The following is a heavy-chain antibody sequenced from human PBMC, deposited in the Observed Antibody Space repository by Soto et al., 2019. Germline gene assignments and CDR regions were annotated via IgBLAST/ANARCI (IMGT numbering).Heavy chain of an antibody. V-gene: IGHV4-30-4*01. CDR3: AREGGESSDGLYYFDS. CDR2: IYYSGNT. CDR1: GGSTSSDNY. J-gene: IGHJ4*02. D-gene: IGHD3-16*01. Sequence: KTSETLSLTCTVSGGSTSSDNYWSWIRQPPGKGLEWIGHIYYSGNTDYNPSLKSRLAISIDTSKNQFSLKLSSVTAADTAVYFCAREGGESSDGLYYFDSWGPGSLVTVSS.